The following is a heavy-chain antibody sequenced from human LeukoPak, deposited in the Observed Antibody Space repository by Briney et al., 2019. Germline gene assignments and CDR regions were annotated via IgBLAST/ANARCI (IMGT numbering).Heavy chain of an antibody. J-gene: IGHJ4*02. D-gene: IGHD6-19*01. CDR2: IYYSGST. CDR3: ARESSGWYSGGFDY. Sequence: SETLSLTCTVSGGSISSYYWSWIRQPPGKGLEWIGYIYYSGSTNYNPSLKSRVTISVDTPKNQFSLKLSSVTAADTAVYYCARESSGWYSGGFDYWGQGTLVTVSS. CDR1: GGSISSYY. V-gene: IGHV4-59*01.